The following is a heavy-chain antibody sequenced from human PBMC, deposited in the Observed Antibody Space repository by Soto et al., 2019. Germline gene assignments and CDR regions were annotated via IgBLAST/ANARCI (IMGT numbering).Heavy chain of an antibody. J-gene: IGHJ3*02. Sequence: EVQLVESGGGLVQPGGSLRLSCAASGFTVSSNYMSWVRQAPGKGLEWVSVIYSGGSTYYADSVKGRFTISRHNSKNTVYLQMNSLRAEDTAVYYCAKQGYGSTDAFDIWGQGTMVTVSS. CDR1: GFTVSSNY. D-gene: IGHD5-12*01. V-gene: IGHV3-53*04. CDR2: IYSGGST. CDR3: AKQGYGSTDAFDI.